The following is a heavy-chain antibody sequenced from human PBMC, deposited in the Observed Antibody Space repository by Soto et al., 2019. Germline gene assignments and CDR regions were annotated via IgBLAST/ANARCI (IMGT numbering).Heavy chain of an antibody. CDR1: GYTFTGYY. CDR3: ARAQWLANDAFDI. CDR2: INPNSGGT. Sequence: ASVKVSCKASGYTFTGYYMHWVRQAPGQGLEWMGWINPNSGGTNYAQKFQGWVTMTRDTSISTAYMELSRLRSDDTAVYYCARAQWLANDAFDIWGQGTMVTVSS. D-gene: IGHD6-19*01. V-gene: IGHV1-2*04. J-gene: IGHJ3*02.